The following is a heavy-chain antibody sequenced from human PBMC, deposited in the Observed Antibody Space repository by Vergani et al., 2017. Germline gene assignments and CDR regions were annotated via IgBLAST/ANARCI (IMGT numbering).Heavy chain of an antibody. D-gene: IGHD3-3*01. V-gene: IGHV4-59*01. J-gene: IGHJ6*02. CDR1: GGSTSSYY. Sequence: QVQLQESGPGLVKPSETLSLTCTVSGGSTSSYYWSWIRQPPGKGLEWIGYIYYSGSTNYNPSLKSPVTISVDTSKNQFSLKLSSVTAADTAVYYCARGSGYPYYYYYYGMDVWGQGTTVTVSS. CDR3: ARGSGYPYYYYYYGMDV. CDR2: IYYSGST.